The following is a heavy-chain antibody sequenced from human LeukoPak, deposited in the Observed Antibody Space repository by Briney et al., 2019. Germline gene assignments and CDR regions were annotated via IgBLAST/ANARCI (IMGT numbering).Heavy chain of an antibody. V-gene: IGHV1-18*01. Sequence: ASVKVSCKTSGYTFTNYGISWVRQAPGQGLEWMGWISAYNGNTNYAQKLQGRVTMTTDTSTSTAYMELRSLRSDDTAVYYCARSGRIAVAGTNRFDPWGQGTLVTVSS. CDR2: ISAYNGNT. CDR1: GYTFTNYG. D-gene: IGHD6-19*01. CDR3: ARSGRIAVAGTNRFDP. J-gene: IGHJ5*02.